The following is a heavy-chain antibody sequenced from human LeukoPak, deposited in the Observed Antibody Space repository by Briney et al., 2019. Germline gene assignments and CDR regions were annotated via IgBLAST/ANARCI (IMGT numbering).Heavy chain of an antibody. D-gene: IGHD6-6*01. J-gene: IGHJ4*02. V-gene: IGHV3-9*01. CDR2: ISWNSGSI. Sequence: GGSLRLSCAASGFTVSSNYMSWVRQAPGKGLEWVSGISWNSGSIGYADSVKGRFTISRDNAKNSLYLQMNSLRAEDTALYYCARARTFDYWGQGTLVTVSS. CDR1: GFTVSSNY. CDR3: ARARTFDY.